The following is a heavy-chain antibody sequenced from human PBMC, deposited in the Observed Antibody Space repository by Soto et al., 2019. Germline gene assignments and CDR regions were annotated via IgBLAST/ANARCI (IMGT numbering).Heavy chain of an antibody. CDR3: AMNEQLDQDAFDI. CDR1: GFTFSSYG. J-gene: IGHJ3*02. CDR2: ISYDGSNK. Sequence: PGGSLRLSCAASGFTFSSYGMHWVRQAPGKGLEWVAVISYDGSNKYYADSVKGRFTISRDNSKNTLYLQMNSLRAEDTAVYYCAMNEQLDQDAFDIWGQGTMVTVSS. V-gene: IGHV3-30*03. D-gene: IGHD6-13*01.